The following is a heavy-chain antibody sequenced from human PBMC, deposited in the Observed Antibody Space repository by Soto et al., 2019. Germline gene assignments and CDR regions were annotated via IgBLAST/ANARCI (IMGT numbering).Heavy chain of an antibody. V-gene: IGHV4-31*03. Sequence: QVQLQESGPGLVKPSQTLSLTCTVSGGSIRSGGYYWSWIRQHPGKGLEWIGYIYDSGSTYYNPYLKSRVTISVDTSKNQFSLKLSSVTAADTAVYYCARGGRFYYNNWFDPWGQGTLVTVSS. CDR3: ARGGRFYYNNWFDP. CDR2: IYDSGST. CDR1: GGSIRSGGYY. J-gene: IGHJ5*02. D-gene: IGHD3-22*01.